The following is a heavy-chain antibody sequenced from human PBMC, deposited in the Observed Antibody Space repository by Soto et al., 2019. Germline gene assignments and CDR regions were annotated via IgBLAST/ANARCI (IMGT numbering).Heavy chain of an antibody. J-gene: IGHJ4*02. CDR1: GYTFSNYD. Sequence: ASVKVSCKTSGYTFSNYDFSWVRQAPGQGLEWMGWVSNKSGVTNYAEKFRDRVTMTTDTSTNTIYMELRSLRSDDTAVYFCARERLNTGWYGFDHWGQGTQVTV. V-gene: IGHV1-18*04. CDR2: VSNKSGVT. CDR3: ARERLNTGWYGFDH. D-gene: IGHD2-8*02.